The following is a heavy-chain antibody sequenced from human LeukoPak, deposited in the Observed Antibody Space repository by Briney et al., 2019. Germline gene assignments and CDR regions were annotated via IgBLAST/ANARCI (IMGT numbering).Heavy chain of an antibody. D-gene: IGHD1-26*01. CDR1: GFTFSTYA. V-gene: IGHV3-30-3*01. CDR3: ARVGANHALDY. Sequence: GSLRLSCAASGFTFSTYAMHWVRQAPGKGLEWVAVISYDGSNKYYADSVKGRFTISRDNSKNTLYLQMNSLRAEDTAVYYCARVGANHALDYWGQGTLVTVSS. J-gene: IGHJ4*02. CDR2: ISYDGSNK.